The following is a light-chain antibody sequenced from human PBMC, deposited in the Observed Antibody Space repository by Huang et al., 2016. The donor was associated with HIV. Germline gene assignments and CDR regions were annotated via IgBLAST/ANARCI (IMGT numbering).Light chain of an antibody. V-gene: IGKV1-27*01. CDR3: QRYNSVPRM. J-gene: IGKJ1*01. CDR2: GAT. CDR1: QAIDNY. Sequence: DMQMTQSPSSLSASVGARVTLSCRATQAIDNYLAWYHQKPGRVPNLRIYGATTLHSRVPSRVSGSGSGTNFTLTIDSLQPEDVATYYCQRYNSVPRMFGQGTKVEIK.